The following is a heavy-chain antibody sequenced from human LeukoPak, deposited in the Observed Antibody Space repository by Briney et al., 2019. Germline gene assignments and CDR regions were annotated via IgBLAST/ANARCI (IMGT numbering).Heavy chain of an antibody. V-gene: IGHV3-11*04. J-gene: IGHJ4*02. D-gene: IGHD2-2*01. CDR1: GFTFSDYY. Sequence: PGGSLRLSCAASGFTFSDYYMSWIRQAPGEGLEWVSYISSSGSTIYYADSVKGRFTISRDNAKNSLYLQMNSLRAEDTAAYYCARSDIVVVPAALYFDYWGQGTLVTVSS. CDR3: ARSDIVVVPAALYFDY. CDR2: ISSSGSTI.